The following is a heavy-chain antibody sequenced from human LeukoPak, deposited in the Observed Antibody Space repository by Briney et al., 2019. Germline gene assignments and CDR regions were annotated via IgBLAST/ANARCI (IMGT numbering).Heavy chain of an antibody. CDR2: ISYDGSNK. CDR1: GFTFSSDA. Sequence: GRSLRLSCAASGFTFSSDAMHWVRQAPGKGLEWVAVISYDGSNKYYADSVKGRFTISRDNSKNTLYLQMNSLRAEDTAVYYCARDPPDIVVVPAANYFHWFDPWGQGTLVTVSS. V-gene: IGHV3-30-3*01. D-gene: IGHD2-2*01. CDR3: ARDPPDIVVVPAANYFHWFDP. J-gene: IGHJ5*02.